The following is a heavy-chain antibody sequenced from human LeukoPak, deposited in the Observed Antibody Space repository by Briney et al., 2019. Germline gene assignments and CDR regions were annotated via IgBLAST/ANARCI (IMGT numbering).Heavy chain of an antibody. CDR1: TFTFSNYW. Sequence: PGGSPRLSCAASTFTFSNYWMSWVRQAPGKGLEWLSYVKSGNYDIQYADSVTGRFTVSRDSATNSLYLQMNDLKAEDTAVYYCARDSDWAFDYWGQGSLVTVSS. J-gene: IGHJ4*02. D-gene: IGHD3-9*01. V-gene: IGHV3-48*01. CDR2: VKSGNYDI. CDR3: ARDSDWAFDY.